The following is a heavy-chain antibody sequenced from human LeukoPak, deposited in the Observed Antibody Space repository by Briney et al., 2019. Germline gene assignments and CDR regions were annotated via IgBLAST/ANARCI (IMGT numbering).Heavy chain of an antibody. D-gene: IGHD3-9*01. J-gene: IGHJ4*02. Sequence: PGGSLRLSCVASGFTFSSYAMGWVRQAPGKGLEWVSLISAGGGNTYYADSVKGRFTISRDNSKNTMYVQMNSLRGEDTAVYYCAKGYRYFDWWGQGTLVTVSS. CDR1: GFTFSSYA. CDR3: AKGYRYFDW. V-gene: IGHV3-23*01. CDR2: ISAGGGNT.